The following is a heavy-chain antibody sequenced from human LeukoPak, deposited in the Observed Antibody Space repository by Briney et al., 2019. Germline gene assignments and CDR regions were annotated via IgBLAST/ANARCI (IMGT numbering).Heavy chain of an antibody. J-gene: IGHJ4*02. V-gene: IGHV1-18*01. D-gene: IGHD6-13*01. CDR1: GYTFTSYG. CDR3: ARLIHRGYSSSWYVDY. Sequence: ASVTVSCKASGYTFTSYGISWVRQAPGQGLEWMGWISAYNGNTNYAQKLQGRVTMTTDTSTSTAYMELRSLRSDDTAVYYCARLIHRGYSSSWYVDYWGQGTLVTVSS. CDR2: ISAYNGNT.